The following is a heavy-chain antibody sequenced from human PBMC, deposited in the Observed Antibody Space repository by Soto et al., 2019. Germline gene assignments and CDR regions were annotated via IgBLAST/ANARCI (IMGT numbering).Heavy chain of an antibody. J-gene: IGHJ5*02. CDR1: GGSFSGYY. D-gene: IGHD6-13*01. Sequence: QVQLQQWGAGLLKPSETLSLTCAVYGGSFSGYYWSWIRQPPGKGLEWIGEINHSGSTNYNPSLKCRVTISVDTSKNQFSLKLSSVTAADTAVYYCASRYSSSSGWFDPWGQGTLVTVSS. CDR2: INHSGST. CDR3: ASRYSSSSGWFDP. V-gene: IGHV4-34*01.